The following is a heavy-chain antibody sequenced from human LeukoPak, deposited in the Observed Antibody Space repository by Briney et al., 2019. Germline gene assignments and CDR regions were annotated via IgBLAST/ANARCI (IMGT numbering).Heavy chain of an antibody. J-gene: IGHJ4*02. CDR3: AKDRGRFRGDFDY. D-gene: IGHD3-10*01. CDR2: ISGSGGST. CDR1: GFTFSSYA. Sequence: GGSLRLSCAASGFTFSSYAMSWVRQAPGKGLEWVSAISGSGGSTYYADSVKGRFTIPRDNSKNTLYLQMNSLRAEDTAVYHCAKDRGRFRGDFDYWGQGTLVTVSS. V-gene: IGHV3-23*01.